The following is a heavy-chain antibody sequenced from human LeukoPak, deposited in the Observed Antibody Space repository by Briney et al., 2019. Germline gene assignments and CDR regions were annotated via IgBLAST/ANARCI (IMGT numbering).Heavy chain of an antibody. CDR3: TRGAKAAASLCDY. D-gene: IGHD6-13*01. V-gene: IGHV3-49*04. Sequence: GGSLRLSCTASGFTFGDYAMSWVRQAPGKGLEWVGFIRSNNYGGTTKYAASVKGRFTISRDDSDSIAYLQMNSLKTEDTAVYYCTRGAKAAASLCDYWGQGTLVTVSS. CDR1: GFTFGDYA. J-gene: IGHJ4*02. CDR2: IRSNNYGGTT.